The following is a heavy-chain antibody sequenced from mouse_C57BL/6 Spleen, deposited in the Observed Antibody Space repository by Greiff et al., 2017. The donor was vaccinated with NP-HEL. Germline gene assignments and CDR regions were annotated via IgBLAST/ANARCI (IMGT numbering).Heavy chain of an antibody. Sequence: QVQLQQSGAELVKPGASVKMSCKASGYTFTSYWITWVKPRPGQGLEWIGDIYPGSGSPNYNEKFKSKATLTVDTSSSTAYMQLSSLTSEDSAVYYCARRLTGTRAMDYWGPGTSVTVSS. CDR3: ARRLTGTRAMDY. V-gene: IGHV1-55*01. CDR2: IYPGSGSP. J-gene: IGHJ4*01. D-gene: IGHD4-1*01. CDR1: GYTFTSYW.